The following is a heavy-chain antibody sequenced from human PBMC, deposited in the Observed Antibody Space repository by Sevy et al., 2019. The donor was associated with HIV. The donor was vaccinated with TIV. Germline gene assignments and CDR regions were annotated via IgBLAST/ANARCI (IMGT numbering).Heavy chain of an antibody. V-gene: IGHV3-30*04. Sequence: GGSLRLSCAASGFVFSDFAMHWVRQAPGKGLEWVAAVSYDGTKKYYSDSVEGRFTISRDNSKNTLFLQMNSLRPEDTAVFYCARQNGDYEFAFDYRGQGTLVTVSS. CDR2: VSYDGTKK. D-gene: IGHD4-17*01. CDR1: GFVFSDFA. CDR3: ARQNGDYEFAFDY. J-gene: IGHJ4*02.